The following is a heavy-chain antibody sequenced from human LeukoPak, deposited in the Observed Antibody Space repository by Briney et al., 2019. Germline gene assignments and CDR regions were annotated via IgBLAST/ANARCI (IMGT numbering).Heavy chain of an antibody. V-gene: IGHV1-69*05. Sequence: ASVKVSCTASRGTFSSYAISSVRQAAGQGLEWMGGIILIFGIGNYAYKCQGSVTITTDESTSTAYMELSSLRSEDTALYYCARGPGDSSGYYYLIPEFDYWGQGTLVTVSS. J-gene: IGHJ4*02. CDR3: ARGPGDSSGYYYLIPEFDY. CDR2: IILIFGIG. CDR1: RGTFSSYA. D-gene: IGHD3-22*01.